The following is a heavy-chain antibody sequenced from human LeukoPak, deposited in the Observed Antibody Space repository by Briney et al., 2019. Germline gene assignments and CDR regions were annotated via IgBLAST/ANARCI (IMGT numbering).Heavy chain of an antibody. CDR2: IYYRGGT. D-gene: IGHD1-26*01. CDR3: ARRDYSGSYFDY. V-gene: IGHV4-59*04. CDR1: GGSFSGYY. Sequence: SSETLSLTCAVYGGSFSGYYWGWIRQAPGKGLEWIGNIYYRGGTYYNPSLKSRVTMSVDTSKNQFSLKLSSVTAADTAVYYCARRDYSGSYFDYWGQGTLVTVSS. J-gene: IGHJ4*02.